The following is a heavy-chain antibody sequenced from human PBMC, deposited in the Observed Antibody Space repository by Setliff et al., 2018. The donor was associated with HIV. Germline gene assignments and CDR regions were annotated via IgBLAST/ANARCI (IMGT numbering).Heavy chain of an antibody. V-gene: IGHV4-34*12. CDR2: IIPSGST. CDR1: GGSFSGYY. J-gene: IGHJ5*02. CDR3: ARHPPNLDWLDP. Sequence: ASETLSLTCDVFGGSFSGYYWSWIRQPPGKGLEWIGEIIPSGSTNYNPSLKSRVTMSIDTSKSQFSLKVNSVTAADTAVYYCARHPPNLDWLDPWGQGTLVTVSS.